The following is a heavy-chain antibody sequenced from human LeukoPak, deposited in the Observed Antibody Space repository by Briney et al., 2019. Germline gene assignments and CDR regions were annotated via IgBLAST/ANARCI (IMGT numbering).Heavy chain of an antibody. V-gene: IGHV3-48*03. CDR1: GFTFSSFE. Sequence: GGSLRLSCAASGFTFSSFEMNWVRQAPGKGLEWVSYISHPGTTKYYADSVRGRFTISRDNARNSMFLQMNSLRAEDTAVYYCARDISGYDYPGFDYWGHGTLVTVSS. J-gene: IGHJ4*01. CDR2: ISHPGTTK. D-gene: IGHD5-12*01. CDR3: ARDISGYDYPGFDY.